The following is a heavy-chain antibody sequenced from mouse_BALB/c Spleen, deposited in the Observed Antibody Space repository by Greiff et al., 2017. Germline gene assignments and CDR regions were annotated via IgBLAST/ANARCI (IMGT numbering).Heavy chain of an antibody. Sequence: VQLKESGAELVRSGASVKLSCTASGFNIKDYYMHWVKQRPEQGLEWIGWIDPENGDTEYAPKFQGKATMTADTSSNTAYLQLSSLTSEDTAVYYCNAPLITTSVWYAMDYWGQGTSVAVSS. V-gene: IGHV14-4*02. CDR2: IDPENGDT. CDR3: NAPLITTSVWYAMDY. CDR1: GFNIKDYY. D-gene: IGHD1-1*01. J-gene: IGHJ4*01.